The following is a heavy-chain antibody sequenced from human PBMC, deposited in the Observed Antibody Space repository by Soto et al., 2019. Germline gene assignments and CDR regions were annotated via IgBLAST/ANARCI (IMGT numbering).Heavy chain of an antibody. D-gene: IGHD3-10*01. Sequence: TLSLTCAVSGGSISSGGYSWSWIRQPPGKGLEWIGYIYHSGSTYYNPSLKSRVTISVDRSKNQFSLKLSSVTAADTAVYYCARAGDYYGMDVWGQGTTVTVSS. J-gene: IGHJ6*02. CDR3: ARAGDYYGMDV. V-gene: IGHV4-30-2*01. CDR1: GGSISSGGYS. CDR2: IYHSGST.